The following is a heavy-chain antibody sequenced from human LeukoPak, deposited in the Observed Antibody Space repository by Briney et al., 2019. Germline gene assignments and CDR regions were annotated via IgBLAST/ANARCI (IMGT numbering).Heavy chain of an antibody. V-gene: IGHV3-30*02. CDR3: AELGITMIGGV. CDR1: GFTFTTYG. J-gene: IGHJ6*04. CDR2: IRYDGSDE. D-gene: IGHD3-10*02. Sequence: GGSLRLSCAASGFTFTTYGMHWVRQAPGKGLEWVALIRYDGSDEYYADSVKGRFTISRDNAKNSLYLQMNSLRAEDTAVYYCAELGITMIGGVWGKGTTVTISS.